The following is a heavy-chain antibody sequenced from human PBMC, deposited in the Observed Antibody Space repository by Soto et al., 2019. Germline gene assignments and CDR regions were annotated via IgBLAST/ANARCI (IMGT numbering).Heavy chain of an antibody. CDR2: MQPSTGRT. J-gene: IGHJ4*02. D-gene: IGHD1-26*01. V-gene: IGHV1-8*02. CDR3: ARGVSAGVDY. CDR1: GYTFIDYY. Sequence: ASVKVSCKASGYTFIDYYMHWVRQTAGQGLEWMGWMQPSTGRTGYAQKFQGRVTMTRDTSINTAYMELTTLTSDDTAFYYCARGVSAGVDYWGQGTLVTVSS.